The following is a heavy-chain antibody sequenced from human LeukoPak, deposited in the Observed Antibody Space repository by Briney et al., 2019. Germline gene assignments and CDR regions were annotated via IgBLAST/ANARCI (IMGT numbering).Heavy chain of an antibody. CDR3: ARSSGEDGPSSWYYFDY. J-gene: IGHJ4*02. Sequence: PGGSLRLSRAASGFTFDDYGMSWVRQAPGKGLEWVSGINWNGGSTGYADSVKGRFTISRDNAKNSLYLQMNSLRAEDTALYYCARSSGEDGPSSWYYFDYWGQGTLVTVSS. CDR2: INWNGGST. D-gene: IGHD6-13*01. CDR1: GFTFDDYG. V-gene: IGHV3-20*04.